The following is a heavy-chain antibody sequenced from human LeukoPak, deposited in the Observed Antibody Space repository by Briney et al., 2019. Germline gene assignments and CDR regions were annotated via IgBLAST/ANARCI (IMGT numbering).Heavy chain of an antibody. CDR3: ARDLLVGPNGYWYFDL. V-gene: IGHV4-59*01. Sequence: SETLSLTCTVSGGSISSYYWSWIRQPPGKGLEWIGYIYYSGSTNYNPSLKSRATISVDTSKNQFSLKLSSMTAADTAVYYCARDLLVGPNGYWYFDLWGRGTLVTVSS. CDR2: IYYSGST. J-gene: IGHJ2*01. CDR1: GGSISSYY. D-gene: IGHD2-2*01.